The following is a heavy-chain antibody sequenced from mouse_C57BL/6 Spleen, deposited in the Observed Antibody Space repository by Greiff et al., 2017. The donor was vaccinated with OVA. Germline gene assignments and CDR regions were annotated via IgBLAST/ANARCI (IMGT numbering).Heavy chain of an antibody. Sequence: VQLQQSGPELVKPGASVKISCKASGYAFSSSWMNWVKQRPGKGLEWIGRIYPGDGDPNYNGKFKGKATLTADKSSSTAYMQLSSLTSEDSAVYFWARVDYGKDYAMDYWGQGTSVTVSS. CDR3: ARVDYGKDYAMDY. CDR2: IYPGDGDP. D-gene: IGHD2-1*01. V-gene: IGHV1-82*01. J-gene: IGHJ4*01. CDR1: GYAFSSSW.